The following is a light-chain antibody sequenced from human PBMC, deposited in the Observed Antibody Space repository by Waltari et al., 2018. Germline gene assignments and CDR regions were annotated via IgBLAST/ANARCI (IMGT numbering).Light chain of an antibody. J-gene: IGLJ2*01. CDR2: EVS. Sequence: QSALTQPASVSGSPGQSITIPCTGTRSDVGSYNFVTWYQHYPVKAPKLMIYEVSKRPSGVSNRFSGSKSGNTASLTISGLQAEDEADYYCCSYASSGTGVFGGGTKVTVL. CDR1: RSDVGSYNF. CDR3: CSYASSGTGV. V-gene: IGLV2-23*02.